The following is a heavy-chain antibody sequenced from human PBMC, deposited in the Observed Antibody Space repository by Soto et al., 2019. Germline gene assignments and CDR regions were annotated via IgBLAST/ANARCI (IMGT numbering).Heavy chain of an antibody. CDR2: IYYSGST. Sequence: SETLSLTCTVSGGSISSGGYYWSWIRQHPGKGLEWIGYIYYSGSTYYNPSLKSRVTISVDTSKNQFSLKLSPVTAADTAVYYCARGIVVVAATLTTGFDYWGQGTLVTVSS. J-gene: IGHJ4*02. CDR3: ARGIVVVAATLTTGFDY. V-gene: IGHV4-31*03. D-gene: IGHD2-15*01. CDR1: GGSISSGGYY.